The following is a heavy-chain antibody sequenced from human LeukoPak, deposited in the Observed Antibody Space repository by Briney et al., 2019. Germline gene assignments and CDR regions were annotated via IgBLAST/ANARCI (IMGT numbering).Heavy chain of an antibody. V-gene: IGHV3-7*01. D-gene: IGHD3-3*01. J-gene: IGHJ4*02. CDR2: IKQDGSEK. Sequence: GGSLRLSCAASGFTFSSYWMSWVRQAPGKGLEWVANIKQDGSEKYYVDSVKGRFTISRDNAKNSLYLQMNSLRAEDTAVYYCARDIGDFWSGYYDYYFDDWGQGTLVTVYS. CDR1: GFTFSSYW. CDR3: ARDIGDFWSGYYDYYFDD.